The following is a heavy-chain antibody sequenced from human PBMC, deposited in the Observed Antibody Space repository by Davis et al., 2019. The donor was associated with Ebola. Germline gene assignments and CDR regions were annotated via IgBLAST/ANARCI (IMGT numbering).Heavy chain of an antibody. V-gene: IGHV3-74*01. CDR2: INTDGSTT. Sequence: PGGSLRLSCAASGFTFTNHWMHWVRQAPGKGLMWVARINTDGSTTNYADAVKGRFTISRDNSKSTLYLQMNSLRVEDTAVYYCARDPNDYYFQSWGQGTLVTVSS. D-gene: IGHD3/OR15-3a*01. CDR3: ARDPNDYYFQS. J-gene: IGHJ5*02. CDR1: GFTFTNHW.